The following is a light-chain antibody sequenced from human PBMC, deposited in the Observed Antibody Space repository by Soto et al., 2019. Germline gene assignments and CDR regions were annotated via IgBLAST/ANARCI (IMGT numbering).Light chain of an antibody. J-gene: IGLJ1*01. CDR2: TND. Sequence: HYMGTESPSASGTLGQRVTISCYGSSSNIGSNTVNWYQQLPGTAPKLLIYTNDQRPSGVPDRFSGSKSGTSASLAISGLQFEDEADYHCSSWDDNLDAEVFGAGTKVTVL. CDR1: SSNIGSNT. CDR3: SSWDDNLDAEV. V-gene: IGLV1-44*01.